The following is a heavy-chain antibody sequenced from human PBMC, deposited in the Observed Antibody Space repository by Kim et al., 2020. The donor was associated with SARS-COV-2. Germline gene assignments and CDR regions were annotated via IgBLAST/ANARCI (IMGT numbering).Heavy chain of an antibody. D-gene: IGHD2-2*01. CDR2: IYHSGST. Sequence: SETLSLTCAVSGGSISSSNWWSWVRQPPGKGLEWIGEIYHSGSTNYNPSLKSRVTISVDKSKNQFSLKLSSVTAADTAVYYCARNKDIVVVGYYYGMDVWGQGTTVTVSS. J-gene: IGHJ6*02. CDR1: GGSISSSNW. CDR3: ARNKDIVVVGYYYGMDV. V-gene: IGHV4-4*02.